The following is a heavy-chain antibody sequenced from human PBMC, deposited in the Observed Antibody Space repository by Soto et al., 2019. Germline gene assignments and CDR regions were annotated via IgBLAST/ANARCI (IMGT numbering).Heavy chain of an antibody. D-gene: IGHD3-22*01. CDR1: GGSISSSSYY. CDR2: SYYSGST. CDR3: ARRGGAQYYYDSSGYYGDY. V-gene: IGHV4-39*01. Sequence: QLQLQESGPGLVKPSETLSLTCTVSGGSISSSSYYWGWIRQPPGKGLEWIGSSYYSGSTYYNPSLKSRVTISVDTSKNQFSLKLSSVTAADTAVYYCARRGGAQYYYDSSGYYGDYWGQGTLVTVSS. J-gene: IGHJ4*02.